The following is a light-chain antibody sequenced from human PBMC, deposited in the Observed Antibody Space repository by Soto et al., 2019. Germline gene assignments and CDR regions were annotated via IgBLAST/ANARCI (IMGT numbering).Light chain of an antibody. J-gene: IGLJ1*01. CDR1: SSDFGNYNL. CDR3: CSFTSSNNHV. Sequence: LTQPASVSGSPGQSITISCTGTSSDFGNYNLVSWYQQHPGKVPKLILFEVNKRPSGVSGRFSGSKSGSTASLTISGLQAEDEADYYCCSFTSSNNHVFGTGTKVTV. CDR2: EVN. V-gene: IGLV2-23*02.